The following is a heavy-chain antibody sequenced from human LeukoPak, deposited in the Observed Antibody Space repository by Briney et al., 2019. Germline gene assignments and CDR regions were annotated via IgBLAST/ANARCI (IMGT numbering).Heavy chain of an antibody. J-gene: IGHJ6*02. CDR1: GGSISSGGYY. D-gene: IGHD6-13*01. V-gene: IGHV4-30-4*08. Sequence: SETLSLTCTVSGGSISSGGYYWSWIRQHPGKGLEWIGYIYYSGSTYYNPPLKSRVTISVDTSKNQFSLKLSSVTAADTAVYYCARYIAAAGYYYYYYGMDVWGQGTTVTVSS. CDR2: IYYSGST. CDR3: ARYIAAAGYYYYYYGMDV.